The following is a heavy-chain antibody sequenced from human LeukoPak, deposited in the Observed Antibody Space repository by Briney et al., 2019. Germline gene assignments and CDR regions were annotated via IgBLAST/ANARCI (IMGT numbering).Heavy chain of an antibody. CDR3: ASCSGYYDKAFDY. D-gene: IGHD3-22*01. Sequence: SETLSLTCTVSGGSISSSSYYWGWIRQPPGKGLEWIGSIYYSGSTYYNPSLKSRVTISVDTSKNQFSLKLSSVTAADTAVYYCASCSGYYDKAFDYWGQGTLVTVSS. J-gene: IGHJ4*02. CDR2: IYYSGST. V-gene: IGHV4-39*07. CDR1: GGSISSSSYY.